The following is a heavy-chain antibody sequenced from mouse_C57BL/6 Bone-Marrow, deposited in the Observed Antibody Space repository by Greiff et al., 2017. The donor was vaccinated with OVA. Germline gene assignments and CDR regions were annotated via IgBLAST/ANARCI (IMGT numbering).Heavy chain of an antibody. CDR2: IYPGGGYT. CDR1: GYTFTNYW. V-gene: IGHV1-63*01. D-gene: IGHD1-1*02. J-gene: IGHJ1*03. Sequence: QVQLQQSGAELVRPGTSVKMSCKASGYTFTNYWIGWAKQRPGHGLEWIGDIYPGGGYTNYNEKFKGKATLTADKSSSTAYMQFSSLTSEDSAIYYCARDYAHWYFDVWGTGTTVTVSS. CDR3: ARDYAHWYFDV.